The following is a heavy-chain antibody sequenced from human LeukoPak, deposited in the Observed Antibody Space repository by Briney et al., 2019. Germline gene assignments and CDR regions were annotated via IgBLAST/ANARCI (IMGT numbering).Heavy chain of an antibody. CDR2: ITGSSRAI. D-gene: IGHD3-10*01. Sequence: GGSLRLSCAASGFNFTSYSMNWVRQAPGKGLEWISFITGSSRAIKGRFTISRDNAKNSVFLQMKSLRADDTAIYYCARHALYYYGSGSYYWDYWGQGTLVTVSS. V-gene: IGHV3-48*01. CDR1: GFNFTSYS. J-gene: IGHJ4*02. CDR3: ARHALYYYGSGSYYWDY.